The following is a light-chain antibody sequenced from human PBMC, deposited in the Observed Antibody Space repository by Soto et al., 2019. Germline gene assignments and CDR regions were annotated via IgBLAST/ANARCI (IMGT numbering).Light chain of an antibody. J-gene: IGKJ1*01. CDR1: PSVRRY. CDR3: QKYGSSPPRT. Sequence: EIVLTQSPATLSLSPGERATLSCRASPSVRRYLAWYQQKPGQAPRLLIYGASTRATDVPDRFSGSGSGADFTLTISRLEPEDFAVYYCQKYGSSPPRTFGQGTKVDIK. CDR2: GAS. V-gene: IGKV3-20*01.